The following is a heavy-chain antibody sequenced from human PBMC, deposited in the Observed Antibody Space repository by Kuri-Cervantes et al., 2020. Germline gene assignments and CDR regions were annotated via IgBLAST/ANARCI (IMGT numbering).Heavy chain of an antibody. CDR1: GYTFTGYY. V-gene: IGHV1-8*02. CDR2: INPNSGNT. D-gene: IGHD3-22*01. Sequence: ASVKVSCKASGYTFTGYYMHWVRQAPGQGPEWMGWINPNSGNTGYAQKFQGRVTMTRNTSISTAYMELSSLRSEDTAVYYCARAGDGDYYDSSGYYDSSTWFDPWGQGTLVTVSS. CDR3: ARAGDGDYYDSSGYYDSSTWFDP. J-gene: IGHJ5*02.